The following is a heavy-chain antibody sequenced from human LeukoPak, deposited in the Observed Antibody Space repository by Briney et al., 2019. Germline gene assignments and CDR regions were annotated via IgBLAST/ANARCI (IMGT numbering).Heavy chain of an antibody. CDR3: ARGRRYSSSWHKVGYYFDY. D-gene: IGHD6-13*01. CDR1: GGSFSGYY. V-gene: IGHV4-34*01. J-gene: IGHJ4*02. CDR2: INHSGST. Sequence: SETLSLTCAVYGGSFSGYYWSWIRQPPGEGLEWIGEINHSGSTNYNPSLKSRVTISVDTSKNQFSLKLSSVTAADTAVYYCARGRRYSSSWHKVGYYFDYWGQGTLVTVSS.